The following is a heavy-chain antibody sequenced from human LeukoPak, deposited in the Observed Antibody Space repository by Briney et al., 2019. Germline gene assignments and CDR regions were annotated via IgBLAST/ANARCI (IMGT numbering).Heavy chain of an antibody. CDR3: AGYSSSLLYYYYYMDV. J-gene: IGHJ6*03. Sequence: PSETLPLTCTVSGGSISSYYWSWIRQPPGRGLEWIGYIYYSGSTNYNPSLKSRVTISVDTSKNQFSLKLSSVTAADTAVYYCAGYSSSLLYYYYYMDVWGKGTTVTVSS. V-gene: IGHV4-59*01. CDR1: GGSISSYY. D-gene: IGHD6-6*01. CDR2: IYYSGST.